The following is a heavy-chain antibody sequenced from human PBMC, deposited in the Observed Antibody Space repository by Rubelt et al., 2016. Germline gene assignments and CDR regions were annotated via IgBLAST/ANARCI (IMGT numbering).Heavy chain of an antibody. CDR2: LSANGGSP. CDR3: ARADSTITFFDY. J-gene: IGHJ4*02. D-gene: IGHD3-3*01. CDR1: GFTFSSYA. Sequence: GGLVQPGGSLGLSCSASGFTFSSYAMHWVRQAPGKGLEYISALSANGGSPFYADSVKGRFTISRDNSKNTLYLQMSRLGAGDTAVYYCARADSTITFFDYWGQGTLVTVSS. V-gene: IGHV3-64D*06.